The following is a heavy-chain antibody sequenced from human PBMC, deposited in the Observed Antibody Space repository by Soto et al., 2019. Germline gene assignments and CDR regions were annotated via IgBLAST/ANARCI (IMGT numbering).Heavy chain of an antibody. D-gene: IGHD2-15*01. V-gene: IGHV5-51*01. CDR2: IYPGDSDT. Sequence: GESLKISCKGSGYSFTSYWIGWVRQMPGKGLEWMGIIYPGDSDTRYSPSFQGQVTISADKSISTAYLQWSSLKASDTAMYYCARGGYCSGGSCYWGYYYYGMDVGGQGSTVTV. CDR1: GYSFTSYW. CDR3: ARGGYCSGGSCYWGYYYYGMDV. J-gene: IGHJ6*02.